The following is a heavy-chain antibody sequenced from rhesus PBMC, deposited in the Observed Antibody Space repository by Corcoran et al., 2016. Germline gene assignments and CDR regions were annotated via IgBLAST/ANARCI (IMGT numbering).Heavy chain of an antibody. CDR3: AEGGPNSPY. D-gene: IGHD1-44*01. CDR2: ISGIGGST. Sequence: QVQLQESGPGLVTPSEPLSLTFAFPYVSIIIKYWSLVRQTLGKGLEWIGRISGIGGSTDYNPSLKSRVTISIDTAKKQLALRLRSVTAADTAVYYCAEGGPNSPYWGRESWSPSP. V-gene: IGHV4-173*01. CDR1: YVSIIIKY. J-gene: IGHJ4*01.